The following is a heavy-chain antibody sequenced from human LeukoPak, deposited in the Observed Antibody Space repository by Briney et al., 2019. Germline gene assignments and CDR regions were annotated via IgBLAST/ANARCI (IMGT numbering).Heavy chain of an antibody. CDR2: IYTSGST. D-gene: IGHD2-15*01. CDR1: GGSMSSGSYY. J-gene: IGHJ4*02. Sequence: SQTLSLTCTVSGGSMSSGSYYWSWIRQPAGKGLEWIGRIYTSGSTNYNPSLKSRVTISIDTSKNQFSLKLSSVTAADTAVYYCARGPNCSGGSCHSVSDYWGQGTLVTVSS. CDR3: ARGPNCSGGSCHSVSDY. V-gene: IGHV4-61*02.